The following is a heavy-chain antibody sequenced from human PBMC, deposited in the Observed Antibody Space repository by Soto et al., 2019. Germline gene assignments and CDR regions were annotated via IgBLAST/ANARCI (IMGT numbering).Heavy chain of an antibody. Sequence: ASVKVSCKASGFTFTSSAVQWVRQARGQRLERIGWMVVGSGNTNYAQKLQERVTITRDMSTSTAYMDLSSLRSEDTAVYYCAAGLIHRSYYLRGGYYYGMDVWGQGTTVTVSS. D-gene: IGHD1-26*01. J-gene: IGHJ6*02. CDR3: AAGLIHRSYYLRGGYYYGMDV. CDR2: MVVGSGNT. CDR1: GFTFTSSA. V-gene: IGHV1-58*01.